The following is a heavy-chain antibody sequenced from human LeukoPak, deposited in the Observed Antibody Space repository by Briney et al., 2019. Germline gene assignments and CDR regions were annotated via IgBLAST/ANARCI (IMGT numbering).Heavy chain of an antibody. CDR1: RFSFSDYT. CDR2: ISSSSSYI. Sequence: GGSLRLSCAATRFSFSDYTMSWVRQLPGKGLEWVSSISSSSSYIYYADSVKGRFTISRDNAKNSLYLQMNSLRAEDTAVYYCARDPHCSSTSCRVYYYGMDVWDQGTTVTVSS. D-gene: IGHD2-2*01. V-gene: IGHV3-21*01. CDR3: ARDPHCSSTSCRVYYYGMDV. J-gene: IGHJ6*02.